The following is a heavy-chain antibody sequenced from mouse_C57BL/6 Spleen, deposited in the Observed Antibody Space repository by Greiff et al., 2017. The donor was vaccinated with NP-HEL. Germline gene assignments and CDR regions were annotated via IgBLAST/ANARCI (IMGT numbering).Heavy chain of an antibody. J-gene: IGHJ3*01. Sequence: QVQLQQPGAELVKPGASVKLSCKASGYTFTSYWMQWVKQRPGQGLEWIGEIDPSDSYTNYNQKFKGKATLTVDTSSSTAYMQRSSLTPEDSAVYYCARSESNYPPAYWGQGTLVTVSA. D-gene: IGHD2-5*01. CDR3: ARSESNYPPAY. CDR1: GYTFTSYW. CDR2: IDPSDSYT. V-gene: IGHV1-50*01.